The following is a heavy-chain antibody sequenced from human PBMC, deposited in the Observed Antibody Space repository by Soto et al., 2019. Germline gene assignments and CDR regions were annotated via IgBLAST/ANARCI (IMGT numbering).Heavy chain of an antibody. CDR3: VRDGTKTLRDWFDP. CDR1: GGYIGDFC. CDR2: IYATGTT. D-gene: IGHD1-1*01. J-gene: IGHJ5*02. Sequence: SVPLCLPWTVAGGYIGDFCGSWIRKYAGKRPEWVGRIYATGTTDHHPSLKSRVMMSVETSKKQFSLKLMSVTAADTAVYYCVRDGTKTLRDWFDPCGQGISGTVPS. V-gene: IGHV4-4*07.